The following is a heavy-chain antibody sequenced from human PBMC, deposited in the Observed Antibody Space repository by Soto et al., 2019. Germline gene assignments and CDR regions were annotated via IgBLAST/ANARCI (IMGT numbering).Heavy chain of an antibody. CDR3: VKVSTFYDILTGYYSTNFFDP. Sequence: GGSLRLSCSASGFTFSEYSMHWVRQAPGKGLQYVSTISSDGDITYYADSVKGRFTISRDNSKDTLYLQMNSLRPEDTAVYYCVKVSTFYDILTGYYSTNFFDPWGQGTLVTVSS. CDR2: ISSDGDIT. V-gene: IGHV3-64D*06. J-gene: IGHJ5*02. CDR1: GFTFSEYS. D-gene: IGHD3-9*01.